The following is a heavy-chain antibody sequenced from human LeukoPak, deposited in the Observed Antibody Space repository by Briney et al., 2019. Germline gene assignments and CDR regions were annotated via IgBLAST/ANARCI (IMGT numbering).Heavy chain of an antibody. CDR1: GYTFSDYY. V-gene: IGHV3-11*06. D-gene: IGHD3/OR15-3a*01. Sequence: GGSLRLSCAASGYTFSDYYMSWIRQTPGKGLEWVSYISDSSGYKNYADSLKGRFTISRDNAKNSVYLQMNSLSAEDTAVYYCARQGLYDSSDFWTFQHWGQGTLVTVSS. CDR2: ISDSSGYK. CDR3: ARQGLYDSSDFWTFQH. J-gene: IGHJ1*01.